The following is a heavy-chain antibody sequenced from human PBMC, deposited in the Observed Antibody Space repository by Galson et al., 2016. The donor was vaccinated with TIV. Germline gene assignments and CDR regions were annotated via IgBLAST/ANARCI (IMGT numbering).Heavy chain of an antibody. D-gene: IGHD5/OR15-5a*01. Sequence: SLRLSCAASGFHFRNHGMHWVRQAPGKGLEWVAVIWYDGLNTYYADSVKGRFTISRDNSKSTVSLQMNRLRVEDTAIYYWARDGQYVDIVSTGVLDFWGQGTLVTVSS. CDR2: IWYDGLNT. CDR3: ARDGQYVDIVSTGVLDF. V-gene: IGHV3-33*01. CDR1: GFHFRNHG. J-gene: IGHJ4*02.